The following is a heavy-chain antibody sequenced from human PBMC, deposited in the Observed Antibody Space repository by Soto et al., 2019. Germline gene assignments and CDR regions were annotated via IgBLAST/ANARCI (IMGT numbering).Heavy chain of an antibody. CDR1: GGTFSSYA. J-gene: IGHJ5*02. V-gene: IGHV1-69*01. CDR2: IIPISGTA. CDR3: ATVPERPAASFEFP. Sequence: QVQLVQSGAEVKKPGSSVKVSCKASGGTFSSYAISWVRQAPGQGLAWMGGIIPISGTANYAQKFQGRVTITADESTSRAYMELSSLRSEDTAVYYCATVPERPAASFEFPWCRGALVTVSS. D-gene: IGHD2-2*01.